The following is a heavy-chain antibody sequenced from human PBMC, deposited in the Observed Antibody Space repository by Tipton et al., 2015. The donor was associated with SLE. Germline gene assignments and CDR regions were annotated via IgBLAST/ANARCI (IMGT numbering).Heavy chain of an antibody. V-gene: IGHV1-46*01. CDR2: INPSGGST. Sequence: QLVQSGAEVKKPGASVKVSCKASGYTFTSYYMHWVRQAPGQGLEWMGIINPSGGSTSYAQKFQGRVTMTRDTSTSTVYMELSSLRSEDTAVYYCARGLGLDNSSSWYVKKDYFDYWGQGTLVTVSS. D-gene: IGHD6-13*01. CDR1: GYTFTSYY. J-gene: IGHJ4*02. CDR3: ARGLGLDNSSSWYVKKDYFDY.